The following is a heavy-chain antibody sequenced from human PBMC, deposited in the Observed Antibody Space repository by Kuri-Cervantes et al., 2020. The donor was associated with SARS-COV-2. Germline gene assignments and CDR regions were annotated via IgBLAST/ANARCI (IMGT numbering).Heavy chain of an antibody. V-gene: IGHV1-2*04. CDR2: INPNSGGT. D-gene: IGHD3-16*02. J-gene: IGHJ3*02. CDR3: ARGPSWGYFWGTYRGGWDTFDI. Sequence: ASVKVSCKASGYTFTGYYMHWVRQAPGQGLEWMGWINPNSGGTNYAQKFQGWVTMTRDTSISTVYMELSRLRSDDTAVYYCARGPSWGYFWGTYRGGWDTFDIWGQGTMVTVSS. CDR1: GYTFTGYY.